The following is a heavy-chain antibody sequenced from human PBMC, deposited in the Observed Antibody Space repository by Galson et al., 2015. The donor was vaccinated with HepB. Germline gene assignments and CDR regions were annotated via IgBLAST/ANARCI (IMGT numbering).Heavy chain of an antibody. CDR1: GFTFSSYW. D-gene: IGHD4-17*01. CDR2: INSDGSST. Sequence: SLRLSCAASGFTFSSYWMHWVRQAPGEGLVWVSRINSDGSSTSYADSVKGRFTISRDNAKNTLYLQMNSLRAEDTAVYYCARVLDYGSDYWGQGTLVTVSS. CDR3: ARVLDYGSDY. J-gene: IGHJ4*02. V-gene: IGHV3-74*01.